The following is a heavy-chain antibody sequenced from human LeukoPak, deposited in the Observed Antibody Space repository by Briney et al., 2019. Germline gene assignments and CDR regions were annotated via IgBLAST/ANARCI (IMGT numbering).Heavy chain of an antibody. D-gene: IGHD3-3*01. CDR3: ARGKDTYYDFWSGYPGRPTVFDP. CDR2: ISAYNGNT. CDR1: GYTFTSYG. V-gene: IGHV1-18*01. Sequence: ASVKVSCKASGYTFTSYGISWVRQAPGQGLEWMGWISAYNGNTNYAQKLQGRVTMTTDTSTSTAYMELRSLRSDDTAVYYCARGKDTYYDFWSGYPGRPTVFDPWGQGTLVTVSP. J-gene: IGHJ5*02.